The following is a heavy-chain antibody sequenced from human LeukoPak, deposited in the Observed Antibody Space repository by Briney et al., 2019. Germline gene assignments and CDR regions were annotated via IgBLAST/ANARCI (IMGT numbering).Heavy chain of an antibody. CDR3: ARTYCGGDCRGYYYYYYMDV. J-gene: IGHJ6*03. D-gene: IGHD2-21*02. V-gene: IGHV4-61*02. CDR2: IYTSGST. Sequence: PSQTLSLTCTVSGGSISSGSYYWSWIRQPAGKGLEWIGRIYTSGSTNYNPSLKSRVTISVDTSKNQFSLKLSSVTAADTAVYYCARTYCGGDCRGYYYYYYMDVWGKGTTVTISS. CDR1: GGSISSGSYY.